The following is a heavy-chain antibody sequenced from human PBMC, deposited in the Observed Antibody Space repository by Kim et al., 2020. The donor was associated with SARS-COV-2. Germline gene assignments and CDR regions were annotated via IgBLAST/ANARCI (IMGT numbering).Heavy chain of an antibody. D-gene: IGHD6-13*01. J-gene: IGHJ5*02. Sequence: SETLSLTCAVYGGSFSGYYWSWIRQPPGKGLEWIGEINHSGSTNSNPYLTSRVTISVDTSKNQYSLTLSSVTAAATAVYYCARGTHGDSSSWYFNWFDPWGQGTLVTVSS. CDR2: INHSGST. CDR3: ARGTHGDSSSWYFNWFDP. V-gene: IGHV4-34*01. CDR1: GGSFSGYY.